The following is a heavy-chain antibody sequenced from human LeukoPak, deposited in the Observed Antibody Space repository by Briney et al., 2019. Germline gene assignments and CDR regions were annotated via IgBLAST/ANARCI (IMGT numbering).Heavy chain of an antibody. D-gene: IGHD6-19*01. CDR2: ISSSGSTI. Sequence: GGSLRLSCAASGFTFSSYEMNWVRQAPGKGLEWVSYISSSGSTIYYADSVKGRFTISRDNSKNTLYLQMNSLRAEDTAVYYCAKGTYSSGWLPSAFDIWGQGTMVTVSS. CDR3: AKGTYSSGWLPSAFDI. V-gene: IGHV3-48*03. J-gene: IGHJ3*02. CDR1: GFTFSSYE.